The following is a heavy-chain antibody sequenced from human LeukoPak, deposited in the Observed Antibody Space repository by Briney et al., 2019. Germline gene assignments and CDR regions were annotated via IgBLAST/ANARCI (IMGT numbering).Heavy chain of an antibody. Sequence: SETLSLTCTVSGYSISSGYYWGWIRQPPGKGLEWIGSIYHSGSTYYNPTLKSRVTISVDTSKNPFSLKLSSVTAADTAVYYCARVSDDAFDIWGQGTMVTVSS. CDR1: GYSISSGYY. CDR3: ARVSDDAFDI. V-gene: IGHV4-38-2*02. J-gene: IGHJ3*02. CDR2: IYHSGST.